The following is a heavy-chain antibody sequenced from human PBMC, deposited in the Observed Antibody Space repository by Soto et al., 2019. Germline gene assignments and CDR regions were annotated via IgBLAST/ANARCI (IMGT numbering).Heavy chain of an antibody. D-gene: IGHD2-15*01. Sequence: SETLSLTCAVYGGSFSGYYWSWIRQPPGKGLEWIGEINHSGSTNYNPSLKSRVTISVDTSKNQFSLKLSSVTAADTAVYYCARGHSSCSGGSCSGFIRNYYYYYMDVWGKGTTVTVSS. CDR3: ARGHSSCSGGSCSGFIRNYYYYYMDV. CDR1: GGSFSGYY. J-gene: IGHJ6*03. V-gene: IGHV4-34*01. CDR2: INHSGST.